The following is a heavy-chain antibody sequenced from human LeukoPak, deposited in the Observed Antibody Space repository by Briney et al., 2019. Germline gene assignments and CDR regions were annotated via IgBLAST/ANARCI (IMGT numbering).Heavy chain of an antibody. J-gene: IGHJ4*02. D-gene: IGHD1-26*01. CDR3: AREEEVGATTFDY. CDR2: IIPILGIA. V-gene: IGHV1-69*04. CDR1: GGTFSSYA. Sequence: GSSVKVSCKASGGTFSSYAISWVRQAPGQGLEWMGRIIPILGIANYAQKFQGRVTITADKSTSTAYMELSSLRSEDTAVYYCAREEEVGATTFDYWGQGTLVTVSS.